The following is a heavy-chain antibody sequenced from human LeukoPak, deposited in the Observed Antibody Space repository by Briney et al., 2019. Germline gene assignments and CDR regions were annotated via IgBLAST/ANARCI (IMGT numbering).Heavy chain of an antibody. J-gene: IGHJ4*02. CDR1: GFTFSSSA. Sequence: GGSLRLSCAASGFTFSSSAMSWVRQAPGKGLEWVSSITGSGRGDSTNYADSVKGRFTIPRDNSKSTLYLQMNSLRAEDTAIYYCAKSGSGYYIWGQGTLVTVSS. CDR2: ITGSGRGDST. V-gene: IGHV3-23*01. D-gene: IGHD3-3*01. CDR3: AKSGSGYYI.